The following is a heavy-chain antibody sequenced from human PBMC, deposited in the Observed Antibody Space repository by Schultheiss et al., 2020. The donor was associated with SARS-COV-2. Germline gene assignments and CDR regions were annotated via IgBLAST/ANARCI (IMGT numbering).Heavy chain of an antibody. J-gene: IGHJ4*02. CDR1: GFTFSSYW. D-gene: IGHD3-10*01. CDR2: IKQDGSEK. CDR3: ARDSRVGRPGGVLDY. Sequence: GGSLRLSCAASGFTFSSYWMSWVRQAPGKGLEWVANIKQDGSEKYYVDSVKGRFTISRDNSKNTLYLQMNSLRAEDTAVYYCARDSRVGRPGGVLDYWGQGTLVTVSS. V-gene: IGHV3-7*01.